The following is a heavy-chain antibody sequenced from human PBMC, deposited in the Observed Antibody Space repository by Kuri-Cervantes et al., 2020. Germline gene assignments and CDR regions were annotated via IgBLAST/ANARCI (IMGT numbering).Heavy chain of an antibody. CDR1: GFTFSSYA. V-gene: IGHV3-23*01. CDR2: ISGSGGST. CDR3: ARVGSSSRGRRFDP. Sequence: GGSLRLSCAASGFTFSSYAMSWVRQAPGKGLEWVSAISGSGGSTYYADSEKSRFTISRDNAKNSLYLQMNSLRAEDTAVYYCARVGSSSRGRRFDPWGQGTLVTVSS. J-gene: IGHJ5*02. D-gene: IGHD6-13*01.